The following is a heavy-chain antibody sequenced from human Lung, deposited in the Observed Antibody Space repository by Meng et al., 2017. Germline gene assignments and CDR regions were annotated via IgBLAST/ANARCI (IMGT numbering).Heavy chain of an antibody. CDR1: GGSFSDYY. Sequence: QVQPQKWDSRPLNPSEPLSLNCVVSGGSFSDYYWSWIRQPPGKGLEWIGEINHSGSTNYNPSLESRATISVDTSQNNLSLKLSSVTAADSAVYYCARGPTTMAHDFDYWGQGTLVTVSS. CDR3: ARGPTTMAHDFDY. V-gene: IGHV4-34*01. CDR2: INHSGST. J-gene: IGHJ4*02. D-gene: IGHD4-11*01.